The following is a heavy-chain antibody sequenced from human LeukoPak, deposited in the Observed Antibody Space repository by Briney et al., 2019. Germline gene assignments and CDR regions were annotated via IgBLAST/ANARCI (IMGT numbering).Heavy chain of an antibody. Sequence: SVKVSCKASGSTFSSYAISWVRQAPGQGLEWMGGIIPIFGTANYAQKFQGRVTITADESTSTAYMELSSLRSEDTAVYYCARDGYTPLNYYYYMDVWGKGTTVTVSS. V-gene: IGHV1-69*01. CDR3: ARDGYTPLNYYYYMDV. D-gene: IGHD5-18*01. CDR2: IIPIFGTA. J-gene: IGHJ6*03. CDR1: GSTFSSYA.